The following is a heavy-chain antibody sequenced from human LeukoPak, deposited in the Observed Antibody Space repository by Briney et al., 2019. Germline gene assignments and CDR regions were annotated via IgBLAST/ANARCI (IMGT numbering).Heavy chain of an antibody. J-gene: IGHJ3*02. CDR3: ARDHSDDSSGYYFWSDAFDI. D-gene: IGHD3-22*01. CDR1: GYTFNGYY. Sequence: VASVKVSCKASGYTFNGYYIHWVRQAPGQGLEWMGWINPNSGGTNYAQKFQGRVTMTRDTSISTAYMELSRLRSDDTAVYYCARDHSDDSSGYYFWSDAFDIWGQGTMVTVSS. V-gene: IGHV1-2*02. CDR2: INPNSGGT.